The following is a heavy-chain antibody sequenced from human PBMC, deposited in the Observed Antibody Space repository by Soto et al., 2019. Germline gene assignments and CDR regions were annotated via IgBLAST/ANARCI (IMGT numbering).Heavy chain of an antibody. D-gene: IGHD6-13*01. CDR2: MYYSGST. J-gene: IGHJ4*02. V-gene: IGHV4-31*03. CDR3: ARGYRQSGYSSSWVFDY. Sequence: QVQLRESGPGLVKPSQTLSLTCTVSGGSINSGGYYWNWIRQHPGKGLEWIGYMYYSGSTYYNPCLGSRVIISADTSENHFSLKLSCVTAADTAVYFCARGYRQSGYSSSWVFDYWGQGTLVNVSS. CDR1: GGSINSGGYY.